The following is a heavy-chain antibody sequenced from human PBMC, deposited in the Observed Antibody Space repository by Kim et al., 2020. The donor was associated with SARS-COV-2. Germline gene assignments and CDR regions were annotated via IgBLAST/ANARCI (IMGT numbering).Heavy chain of an antibody. CDR3: AREPYDFWSGDAFDI. Sequence: QKPQGRVTMTTDNSTSTAYMELRRLRSDDTAVYYCAREPYDFWSGDAFDIWGQGTMVTVSS. D-gene: IGHD3-3*01. J-gene: IGHJ3*02. V-gene: IGHV1-18*01.